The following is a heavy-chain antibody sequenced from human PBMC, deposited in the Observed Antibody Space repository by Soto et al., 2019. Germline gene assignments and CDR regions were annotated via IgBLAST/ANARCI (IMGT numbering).Heavy chain of an antibody. Sequence: GGSLRLSCVVSEFTFRTYAMHWVRQAPGKGLEWVAVISFDGNSKYYAGSVAGRFTISRDNSKNALYLQMSNLREGDTAVYYCARDISVMTFGGVILKWGQGTLVTVSS. CDR1: EFTFRTYA. CDR3: ARDISVMTFGGVILK. CDR2: ISFDGNSK. D-gene: IGHD3-16*01. J-gene: IGHJ4*02. V-gene: IGHV3-30-3*01.